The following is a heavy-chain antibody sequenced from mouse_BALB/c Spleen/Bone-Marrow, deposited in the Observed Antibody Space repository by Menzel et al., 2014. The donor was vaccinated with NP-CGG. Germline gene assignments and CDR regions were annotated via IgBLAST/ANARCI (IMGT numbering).Heavy chain of an antibody. V-gene: IGHV2-9*02. Sequence: VKVVDSGPGLVAPSQSLSITCSVSGFSLTSYGVHWVRQPPGKGLEWLGVIWAGGSTNYNSALMSRLSISKDNSKSQVFLKMNSLQTDDTAMYYCARDYYGSLYAMDYWGQGTSVTVSS. CDR1: GFSLTSYG. CDR3: ARDYYGSLYAMDY. D-gene: IGHD1-1*01. CDR2: IWAGGST. J-gene: IGHJ4*01.